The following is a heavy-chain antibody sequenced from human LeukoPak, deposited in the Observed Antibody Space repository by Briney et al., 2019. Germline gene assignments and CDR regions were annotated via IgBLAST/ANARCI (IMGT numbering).Heavy chain of an antibody. D-gene: IGHD6-6*01. J-gene: IGHJ5*02. CDR2: IYYSGST. CDR3: ARAYSSSSGWFDP. CDR1: GGSISSYY. Sequence: PSETLSLTCTVSGGSISSYYWSWIRQPPGKGLEWIGYIYYSGSTNYNPSLKSRVTISVDTSKNQFSLKLSSVTAADTAVYYCARAYSSSSGWFDPWGQGTLVTVPS. V-gene: IGHV4-59*08.